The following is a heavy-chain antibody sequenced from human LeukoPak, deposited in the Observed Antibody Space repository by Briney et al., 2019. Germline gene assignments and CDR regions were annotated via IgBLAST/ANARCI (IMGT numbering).Heavy chain of an antibody. CDR2: INHSGST. CDR3: ARGGLTYFDY. CDR1: GESFSGYY. V-gene: IGHV4-34*01. J-gene: IGHJ4*02. Sequence: SETLSLTCAVYGESFSGYYWSWIRQPPGKGLEWIGEINHSGSTNYNPSLKSRVTISVDTSRNQFSLKLSSVTAADTAVYYCARGGLTYFDYWGQGTLVTVSS. D-gene: IGHD4/OR15-4a*01.